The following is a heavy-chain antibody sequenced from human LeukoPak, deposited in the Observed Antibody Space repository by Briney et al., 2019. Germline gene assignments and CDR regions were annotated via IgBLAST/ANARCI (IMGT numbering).Heavy chain of an antibody. CDR2: IYYSGGT. CDR3: ARRGSGYDLDY. V-gene: IGHV4-59*08. D-gene: IGHD5-12*01. J-gene: IGHJ4*02. Sequence: SETLSLTCTVSGGAISSYYWSWIRQPPGKGLEWIGYIYYSGGTNYHPSLKSRVTISVDTSKNQFSLNLTSVTAADTAVYYCARRGSGYDLDYWGRGTLVTVSS. CDR1: GGAISSYY.